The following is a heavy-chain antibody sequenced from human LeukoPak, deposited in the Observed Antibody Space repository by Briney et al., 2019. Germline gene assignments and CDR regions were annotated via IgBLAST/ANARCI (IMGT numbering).Heavy chain of an antibody. V-gene: IGHV3-48*01. Sequence: GGSLRLSCAASGFAFNTYSMNWVRQAPGKGLEWISFISGSSTTILYADSMKGRFTISRDNAKNSVYLQMNSLRAEDTAVYYCARDMGAPDYGSYSVDYWGQGTLVTVSS. CDR1: GFAFNTYS. CDR2: ISGSSTTI. J-gene: IGHJ4*02. CDR3: ARDMGAPDYGSYSVDY. D-gene: IGHD4-23*01.